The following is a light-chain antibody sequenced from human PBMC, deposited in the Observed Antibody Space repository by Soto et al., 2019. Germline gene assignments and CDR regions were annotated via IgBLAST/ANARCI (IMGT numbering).Light chain of an antibody. Sequence: ETVLTQSPSTLSLSPGESATLSCRASQSVSTYLAWYQQKPGQAPRLLIYDTSTRATGIPARFSGSGSGTEFTLTISSLQSEDFVVYYCQQYSNWPPITFGQGTRLEIK. J-gene: IGKJ5*01. CDR2: DTS. V-gene: IGKV3-15*01. CDR1: QSVSTY. CDR3: QQYSNWPPIT.